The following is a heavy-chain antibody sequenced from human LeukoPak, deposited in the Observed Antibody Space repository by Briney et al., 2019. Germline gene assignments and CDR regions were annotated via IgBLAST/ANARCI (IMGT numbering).Heavy chain of an antibody. V-gene: IGHV3-23*01. D-gene: IGHD6-13*01. CDR2: ISGSGGST. CDR1: GFTFSSYA. J-gene: IGHJ6*03. Sequence: GGSLRLSCAASGFTFSSYAMSWVRQAPGKGLEWVSAISGSGGSTYYADSVKGRFTISRDNAKNSLYLQMNSLRAEDTAVYYCARAPGYSSSWYRYYYYYYMDVWGKGTTVTVSS. CDR3: ARAPGYSSSWYRYYYYYYMDV.